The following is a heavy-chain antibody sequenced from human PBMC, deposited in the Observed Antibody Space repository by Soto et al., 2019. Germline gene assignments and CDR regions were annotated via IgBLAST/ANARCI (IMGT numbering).Heavy chain of an antibody. CDR3: ARISSGSDFSGLFDY. CDR2: IYHSGST. V-gene: IGHV4-30-2*01. Sequence: SETLSLTCAVSGGSISSGGYSWSWIRQPPGKGLEWIGYIYHSGSTYYNPSLNSRVTISVDTSKNQFSLKLSSVTAADTAVYYCARISSGSDFSGLFDYWGRGALVTVSS. J-gene: IGHJ4*02. D-gene: IGHD1-26*01. CDR1: GGSISSGGYS.